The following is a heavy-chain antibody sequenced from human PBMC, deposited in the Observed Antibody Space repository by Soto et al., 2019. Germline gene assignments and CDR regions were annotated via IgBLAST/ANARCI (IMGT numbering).Heavy chain of an antibody. Sequence: TETLSLTCAVHGGSFSGFYWTWIRQPPGKGLEWIGEINHSGSSNYNPPLKSRVTMSLDTSRNQFSLSLNSVTAADTAVYYCARMAGPWYFDLWGRGTLVTVSS. CDR2: INHSGSS. J-gene: IGHJ2*01. V-gene: IGHV4-34*01. CDR3: ARMAGPWYFDL. CDR1: GGSFSGFY.